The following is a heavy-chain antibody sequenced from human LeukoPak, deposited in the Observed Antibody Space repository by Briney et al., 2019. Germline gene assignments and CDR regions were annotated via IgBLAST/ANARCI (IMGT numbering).Heavy chain of an antibody. CDR3: ARADPGDAFDI. CDR2: ILYSGTT. CDR1: SASISSGGYY. J-gene: IGHJ3*02. Sequence: SETLSLTCTVSSASISSGGYYWSWIRQPPGKGPEWLAYILYSGTTYNNPSLKSRLTISMNTSKNQSSLTLSSVTAADTAVYYCARADPGDAFDIWGQGTMVTVSS. V-gene: IGHV4-30-4*08.